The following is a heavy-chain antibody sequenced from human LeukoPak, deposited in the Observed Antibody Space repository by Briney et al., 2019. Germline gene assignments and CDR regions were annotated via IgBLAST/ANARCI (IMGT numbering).Heavy chain of an antibody. D-gene: IGHD2-2*01. CDR3: AREGVGVPAAWGAFDI. J-gene: IGHJ3*02. CDR1: GYTFTSYG. Sequence: ASVKVSCKASGYTFTSYGISWVRQAPGQGLEWMGWINPNSGGTNYAQKFQGRVTMTRDTSISTAYMELSRLRSDDTAVYYCAREGVGVPAAWGAFDIWGQGTMVTVSS. V-gene: IGHV1-2*02. CDR2: INPNSGGT.